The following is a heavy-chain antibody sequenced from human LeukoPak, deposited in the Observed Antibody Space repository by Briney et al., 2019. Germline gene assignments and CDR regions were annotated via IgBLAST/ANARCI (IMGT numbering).Heavy chain of an antibody. CDR3: AGTTSAPRYYYYMDV. CDR2: TYYRSKWYN. D-gene: IGHD1-14*01. V-gene: IGHV6-1*01. J-gene: IGHJ6*03. Sequence: SQTLSLTCAISGDSVSSKNAAWNWIRQSPSGGLEWLGRTYYRSKWYNDYAISLKSRIIIKPDTSKNQFSLQLNSVTPVDTAVYYCAGTTSAPRYYYYMDVWGKGTTVTVSS. CDR1: GDSVSSKNAA.